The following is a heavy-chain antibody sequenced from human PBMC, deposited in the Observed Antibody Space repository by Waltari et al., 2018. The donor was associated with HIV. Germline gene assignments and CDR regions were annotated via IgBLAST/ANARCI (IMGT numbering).Heavy chain of an antibody. CDR3: ASLYCSGGSCYDY. J-gene: IGHJ4*02. V-gene: IGHV3-7*01. CDR2: IKQDGSEK. Sequence: EVQLVESGGGSVQPRGSLRLSCAASGFTFSSYWMTLVRQAPGKGLEWVANIKQDGSEKYYADSVKGRFTISRDNAKNSLYLQMNSLRAEDTAVYYCASLYCSGGSCYDYWGQGTLVTVSS. D-gene: IGHD2-15*01. CDR1: GFTFSSYW.